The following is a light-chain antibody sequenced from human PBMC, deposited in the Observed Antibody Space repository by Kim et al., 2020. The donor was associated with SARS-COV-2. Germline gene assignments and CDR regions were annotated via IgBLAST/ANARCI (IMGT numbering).Light chain of an antibody. CDR2: GAS. J-gene: IGKJ5*01. CDR3: QQTYSTLIT. V-gene: IGKV1-39*01. CDR1: QSIRTY. Sequence: ASVGDRVTITCRASQSIRTYLNWYQQKQGKAPKLLIYGASYLQTGFPSRFSGSGSETDFTLTISSLQPEDFATYYCQQTYSTLITFGQGTRLEIK.